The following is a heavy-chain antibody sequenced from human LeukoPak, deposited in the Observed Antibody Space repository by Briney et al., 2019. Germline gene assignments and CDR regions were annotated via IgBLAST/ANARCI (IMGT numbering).Heavy chain of an antibody. CDR2: IYYSGST. CDR3: ASIHLSSSAYFDY. V-gene: IGHV4-39*01. J-gene: IGHJ4*02. Sequence: SETLSLTCTVSGGSISSSSYYWGWIRQPPGKGLEWIGSIYYSGSTYYNPSLKSRVTISVDTPKNQFSLKLSSVTAADTAVYYCASIHLSSSAYFDYWGQGTLVTVSS. D-gene: IGHD6-13*01. CDR1: GGSISSSSYY.